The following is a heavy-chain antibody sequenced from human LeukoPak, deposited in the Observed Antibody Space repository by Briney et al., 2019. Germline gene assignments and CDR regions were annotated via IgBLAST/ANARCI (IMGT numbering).Heavy chain of an antibody. CDR2: IIPIFGTA. J-gene: IGHJ4*02. D-gene: IGHD5-24*01. Sequence: SSVKVSCKVSGGTFSSYAISWVGQAPGQGLEWMGGIIPIFGTANYAQKFQGRVTITADESTSTAYMELSSLRSEDTAVYYCATALEMATINPTPTFDYWGQGTLVTVSS. CDR3: ATALEMATINPTPTFDY. CDR1: GGTFSSYA. V-gene: IGHV1-69*13.